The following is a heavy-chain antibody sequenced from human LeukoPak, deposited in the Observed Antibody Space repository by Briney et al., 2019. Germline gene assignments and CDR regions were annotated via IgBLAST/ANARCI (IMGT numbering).Heavy chain of an antibody. D-gene: IGHD6-19*01. J-gene: IGHJ4*02. V-gene: IGHV3-21*04. CDR1: GFTFSSYS. CDR3: AKTKSGSGWYRHYFDC. CDR2: ISSSSYI. Sequence: GGSLRLSCAASGFTFSSYSMNWVRQAPGKGLEWVSSISSSSYIYYADSVKGRFTISRDNAKNSLYLQMNSPRAEDTAVYYCAKTKSGSGWYRHYFDCWGQGTLVTVSS.